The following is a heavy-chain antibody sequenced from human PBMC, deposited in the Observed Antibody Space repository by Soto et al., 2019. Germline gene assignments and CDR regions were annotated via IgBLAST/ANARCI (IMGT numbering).Heavy chain of an antibody. CDR1: GFTFSSFW. CDR3: SRSLDS. CDR2: INPDGSEK. J-gene: IGHJ4*02. Sequence: PVGSLRLSCAASGFTFSSFWMDWVRQAPGKGLEWVANINPDGSEKHYVDSVKGRFTISRDNAKNSLYLQMSSVTAEDSALYYCSRSLDSWGQGTRVTVSS. V-gene: IGHV3-7*01.